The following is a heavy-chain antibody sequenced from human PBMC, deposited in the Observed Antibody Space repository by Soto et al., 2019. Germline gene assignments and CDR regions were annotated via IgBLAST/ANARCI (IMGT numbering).Heavy chain of an antibody. Sequence: EVQLLESGGGLVQPGGSLRLSCAASGFAFGNFVMRWVRQTPGKGLEWVSTITETGDDTYYTDSVKGRFTISRDNSKNTLYLQKTSLRAEDKALYYCTKASSDRNHMEVWGPGTTVTVSS. CDR1: GFAFGNFV. J-gene: IGHJ6*02. V-gene: IGHV3-23*01. CDR3: TKASSDRNHMEV. CDR2: ITETGDDT.